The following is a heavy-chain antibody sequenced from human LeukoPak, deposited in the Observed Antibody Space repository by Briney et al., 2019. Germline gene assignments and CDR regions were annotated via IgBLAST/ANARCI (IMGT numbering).Heavy chain of an antibody. CDR3: AHRGYAIGRGYYNYFDY. CDR2: IYWDDDK. Sequence: SGPTLVNPTQTLXLTCTFSGFSLSTSGVAVGWIRQPPGKALEWLALIYWDDDKRYNPSLQSRVTITKDTSRNQVVLTMTNMDPVDSATYYCAHRGYAIGRGYYNYFDYWGQGVLVTVSS. V-gene: IGHV2-5*02. CDR1: GFSLSTSGVA. D-gene: IGHD3-3*01. J-gene: IGHJ4*02.